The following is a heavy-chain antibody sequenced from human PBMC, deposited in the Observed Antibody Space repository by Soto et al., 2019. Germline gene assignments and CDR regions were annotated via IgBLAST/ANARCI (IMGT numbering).Heavy chain of an antibody. CDR1: GFTFSSYA. Sequence: GGSLRLSCAASGFTFSSYAMSWVRQAPGKGLEWVSAVSGGGVTTYYADSVKGRFTISRDNSKNTLYLQVDSLRAEDTAVYYCAKDSRGWLYYFDHWGQGTLVTVSS. D-gene: IGHD6-19*01. CDR3: AKDSRGWLYYFDH. V-gene: IGHV3-23*01. J-gene: IGHJ4*02. CDR2: VSGGGVTT.